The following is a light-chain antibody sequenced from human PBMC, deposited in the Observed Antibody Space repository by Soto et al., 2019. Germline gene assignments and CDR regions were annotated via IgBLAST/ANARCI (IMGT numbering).Light chain of an antibody. Sequence: QSVLTQPPSASGSPGQSVTISCIGTSSDVGGYNYVSWYQQHPGKAPKLIISEVSKRPSGVPDRFSGSKSGTSASLAISGLQSEDEADYYCAAWDDSLNGYVFGTGTKVTVL. CDR2: EVS. J-gene: IGLJ1*01. CDR3: AAWDDSLNGYV. V-gene: IGLV2-8*01. CDR1: SSDVGGYNY.